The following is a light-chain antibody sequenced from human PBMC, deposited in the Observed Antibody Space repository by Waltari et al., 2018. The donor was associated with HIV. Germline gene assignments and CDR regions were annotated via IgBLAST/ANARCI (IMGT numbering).Light chain of an antibody. CDR2: EVT. Sequence: QSALTQPPSASGSPGQSVTISCTGTSRDVGGYHHVSWYQHHPGKAPKILLYEVTSRPSGVPDRFSGSKSGNTASLTVSGLQADDEADYYCVSYAGVKNRWAFGGGTKLTVL. J-gene: IGLJ3*02. CDR3: VSYAGVKNRWA. V-gene: IGLV2-8*01. CDR1: SRDVGGYHH.